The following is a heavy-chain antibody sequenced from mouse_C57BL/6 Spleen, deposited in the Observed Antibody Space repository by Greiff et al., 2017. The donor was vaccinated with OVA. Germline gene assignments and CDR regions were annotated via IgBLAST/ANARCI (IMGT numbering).Heavy chain of an antibody. Sequence: EVKLQESGPELVKPGASVKMSCKASGYTFTDYNMHWVKQSHGKSLEWIGYINPNNGGTSYNQKFKGKATLTVNTSSSTAYMALRSLTSEDSAVYYCARGPFTTVVATPFDYWGQGTTLTVSS. CDR2: INPNNGGT. CDR3: ARGPFTTVVATPFDY. CDR1: GYTFTDYN. D-gene: IGHD1-1*01. V-gene: IGHV1-22*01. J-gene: IGHJ2*01.